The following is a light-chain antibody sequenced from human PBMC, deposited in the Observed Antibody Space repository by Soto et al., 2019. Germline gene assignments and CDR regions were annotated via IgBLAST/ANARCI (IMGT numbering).Light chain of an antibody. CDR3: AAWDDSLSDYV. CDR1: SSNIGSHY. CDR2: NNN. V-gene: IGLV1-47*02. Sequence: QSVLTQPPSASGTPGRRVTIACSGSSSNIGSHYVYWYQQLPGTAPKLLIYNNNQRPSGVPDRFSGSKSGTSASLAISGLRSEDEADYYCAAWDDSLSDYVFATGTKLTVL. J-gene: IGLJ1*01.